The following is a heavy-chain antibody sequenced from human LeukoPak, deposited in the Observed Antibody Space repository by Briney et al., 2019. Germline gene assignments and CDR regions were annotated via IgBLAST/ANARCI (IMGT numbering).Heavy chain of an antibody. CDR1: GFTFSSSG. CDR3: ARVFCTGGSCYGPFDY. V-gene: IGHV3-33*01. CDR2: IWFYGSKE. Sequence: GRSLRLSCAASGFTFSSSGMHWVRQAPAKGLDWVAVIWFYGSKEYYADSVQGRFSISRDNSRNTVYVQMNSLRAEDTAIYYCARVFCTGGSCYGPFDYWGQGTLVTVSS. D-gene: IGHD2-15*01. J-gene: IGHJ4*02.